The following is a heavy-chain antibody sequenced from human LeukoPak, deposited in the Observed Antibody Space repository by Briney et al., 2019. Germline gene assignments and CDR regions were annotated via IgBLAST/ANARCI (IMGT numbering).Heavy chain of an antibody. CDR1: ELHA. CDR2: IKEDGSEN. V-gene: IGHV3-7*01. J-gene: IGHJ4*02. D-gene: IGHD1-1*01. CDR3: ARQRYSDY. Sequence: GGSLRLSCAASELHAMTWVRQAPGKGLEWVANIKEDGSENSYVESVKGRFTISRDNAKNSLYLQLNSLRAEDTAVYFCARQRYSDYWGQGTLVTVSS.